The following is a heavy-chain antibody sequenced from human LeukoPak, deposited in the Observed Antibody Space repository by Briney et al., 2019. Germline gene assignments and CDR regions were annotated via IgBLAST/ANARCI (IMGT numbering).Heavy chain of an antibody. Sequence: PSETLSLTCTVSGGSISSNSYYWAWIRQPPGKGLEWIGSIYYSGSTYYNPSLKSRVTISLDTSKNQFSLKLSSVTAADTAVHFCARDGSIFSLFASSGQGTLVTVSS. J-gene: IGHJ5*02. CDR2: IYYSGST. V-gene: IGHV4-39*07. D-gene: IGHD3-9*01. CDR3: ARDGSIFSLFAS. CDR1: GGSISSNSYY.